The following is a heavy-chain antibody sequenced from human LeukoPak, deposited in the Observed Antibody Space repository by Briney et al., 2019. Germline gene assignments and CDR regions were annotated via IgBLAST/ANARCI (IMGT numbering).Heavy chain of an antibody. CDR1: GFTLSGAA. V-gene: IGHV3-23*01. CDR2: ITRPGSST. CDR3: AKDVGGRLGP. J-gene: IGHJ5*02. Sequence: GGSLRLSCSASGFTLSGAASTWVRQAPGKGLEWVSTITRPGSSTYYSDSVKGRFTISRDSARNTLFLQMNGLRLDDSAICYCAKDVGGRLGPWGQGALVTVSS. D-gene: IGHD1-26*01.